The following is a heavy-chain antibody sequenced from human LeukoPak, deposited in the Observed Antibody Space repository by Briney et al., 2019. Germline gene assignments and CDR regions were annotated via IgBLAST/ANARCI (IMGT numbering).Heavy chain of an antibody. J-gene: IGHJ4*02. Sequence: GRSLRLSCAASGFTFSSYGMHWIRQAPGKGLEWVAVIWYGGSNKYYADSVKGRFTISRDNSKNTLYLQMNSLRAEDTAVYYCARDTLGYCSSTSCSLDYWGQGTLVTVSS. CDR1: GFTFSSYG. D-gene: IGHD2-2*01. CDR2: IWYGGSNK. V-gene: IGHV3-33*08. CDR3: ARDTLGYCSSTSCSLDY.